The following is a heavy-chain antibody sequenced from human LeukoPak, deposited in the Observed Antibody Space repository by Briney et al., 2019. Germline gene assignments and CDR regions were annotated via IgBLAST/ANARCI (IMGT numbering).Heavy chain of an antibody. CDR3: ASLGAVAGTSGWFDP. V-gene: IGHV3-21*01. CDR1: GFTVSSYS. D-gene: IGHD6-19*01. Sequence: GGSLRLSCAASGFTVSSYSINWVRQAPGKGLEWVSSISSSSSYIYYADSVKGRFTISRDNAKNSLYLQMNSLRAEDTAVYYCASLGAVAGTSGWFDPWGQGTLVTVSS. CDR2: ISSSSSYI. J-gene: IGHJ5*02.